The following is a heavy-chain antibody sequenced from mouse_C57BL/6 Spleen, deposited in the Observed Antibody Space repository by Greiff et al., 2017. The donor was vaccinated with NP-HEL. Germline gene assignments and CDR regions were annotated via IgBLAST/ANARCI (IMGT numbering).Heavy chain of an antibody. Sequence: EVKVVESGGDLVKPGGSLKLSCAASGFTFSSYGMSWVRQTPDKRLEWVATISSGGSYTYYPDSVKGRFTISRDNAKNTLYLQMSSLKSEDTAMYYCARGYYDYDEGAWFAYWGQGTLVTVSA. CDR2: ISSGGSYT. V-gene: IGHV5-6*01. J-gene: IGHJ3*01. CDR3: ARGYYDYDEGAWFAY. CDR1: GFTFSSYG. D-gene: IGHD2-4*01.